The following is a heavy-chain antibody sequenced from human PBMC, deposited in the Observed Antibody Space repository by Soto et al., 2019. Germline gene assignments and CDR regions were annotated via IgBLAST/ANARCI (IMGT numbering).Heavy chain of an antibody. V-gene: IGHV5-51*01. CDR2: IYPGDSNT. J-gene: IGHJ4*02. D-gene: IGHD5-12*01. CDR3: AREMASHDY. CDR1: GYNFATYW. Sequence: PGESLKISCKASGYNFATYWIAWVRQMPGKGLECMGIIYPGDSNTRYSPSFQGQVTISADKSITTTYLQWSSLEASDTAMYYCAREMASHDYWGQGTQVTVSS.